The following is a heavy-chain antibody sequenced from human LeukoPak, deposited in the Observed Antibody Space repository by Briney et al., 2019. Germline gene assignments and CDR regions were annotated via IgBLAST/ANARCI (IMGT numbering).Heavy chain of an antibody. CDR3: ARDTGYSYGYLDY. CDR1: GGSISSGSYY. J-gene: IGHJ4*02. D-gene: IGHD5-18*01. V-gene: IGHV4-61*02. Sequence: SETLSLTCTVSGGSISSGSYYWSWLPQPAGKGLEWIGRIYTSGSTNYNPSLKSRVTISVDTSKNQFSLKLSSVTAADTAVYYCARDTGYSYGYLDYWGQGTLVTVSS. CDR2: IYTSGST.